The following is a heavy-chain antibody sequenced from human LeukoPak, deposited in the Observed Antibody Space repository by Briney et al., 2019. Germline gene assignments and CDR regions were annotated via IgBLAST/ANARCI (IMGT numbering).Heavy chain of an antibody. Sequence: GGSLRLSCAASGFTFNNYAMNWVRQAPGKGLEWVSSIDESGDKTHYADSVKGLFTISRDNSQNTLYLQMNSLRAEDTALYYCAKQWVDCWGQGTLVTVSS. D-gene: IGHD1-26*01. CDR2: IDESGDKT. J-gene: IGHJ4*02. CDR3: AKQWVDC. CDR1: GFTFNNYA. V-gene: IGHV3-23*01.